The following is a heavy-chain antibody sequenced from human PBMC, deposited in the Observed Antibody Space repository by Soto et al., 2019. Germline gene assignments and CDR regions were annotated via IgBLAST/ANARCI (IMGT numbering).Heavy chain of an antibody. J-gene: IGHJ4*02. CDR3: ARRGIAARPAGHFDY. CDR1: GGSISSSSYY. Sequence: KASETLSLTCTVSGGSISSSSYYWGWIRQPPGKGLEWIGSIYYSGSTYYNPSLKSRVTISVDTSKNQFSLKLSSVTAADTAVYYCARRGIAARPAGHFDYWGQGTLVTVSS. CDR2: IYYSGST. D-gene: IGHD6-6*01. V-gene: IGHV4-39*01.